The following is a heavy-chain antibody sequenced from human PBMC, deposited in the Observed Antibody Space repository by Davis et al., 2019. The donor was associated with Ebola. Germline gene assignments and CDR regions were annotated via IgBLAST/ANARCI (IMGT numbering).Heavy chain of an antibody. V-gene: IGHV3-7*01. D-gene: IGHD3-10*01. CDR1: GFTFSSYW. Sequence: GESLKISCAASGFTFSSYWMSWVRQAPGKGLEWVANIKQDGSEKYYVDSVKGRFTISKDNSKNTLYLQMNSLRAEDTAVYYCARARGQYYYYGMDVWGQGTTVTVSS. CDR3: ARARGQYYYYGMDV. J-gene: IGHJ6*02. CDR2: IKQDGSEK.